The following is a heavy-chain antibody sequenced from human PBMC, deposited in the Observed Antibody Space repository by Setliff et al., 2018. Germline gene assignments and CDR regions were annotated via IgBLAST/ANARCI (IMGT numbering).Heavy chain of an antibody. V-gene: IGHV4-59*08. D-gene: IGHD3-22*01. CDR1: GGSIRGFY. Sequence: SETLSLTCTVSGGSIRGFYWNWIRQPPGKELEWIGYFYSGGSTGGSTNYNPSLDNRVTISVDTSKNQFSLEMTSITAADAAVYHCARAKYSAGYYGGGYSYYYMDVWGKGTTVTVSS. J-gene: IGHJ6*03. CDR3: ARAKYSAGYYGGGYSYYYMDV. CDR2: FYSGGSTGGST.